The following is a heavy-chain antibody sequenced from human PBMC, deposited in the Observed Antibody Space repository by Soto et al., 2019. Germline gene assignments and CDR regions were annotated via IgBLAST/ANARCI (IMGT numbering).Heavy chain of an antibody. CDR1: GGSISSYY. CDR3: ARVLGSYTWFDP. V-gene: IGHV4-59*01. D-gene: IGHD3-10*01. J-gene: IGHJ5*02. Sequence: SETLSLTCTVSGGSISSYYWSWIRQPPGKGLEWIGYIYYSGSTNYNPSLKSRVTISVDTSKNQFSLKLSSVTAADTAVYYCARVLGSYTWFDPWRQGTLVTVSS. CDR2: IYYSGST.